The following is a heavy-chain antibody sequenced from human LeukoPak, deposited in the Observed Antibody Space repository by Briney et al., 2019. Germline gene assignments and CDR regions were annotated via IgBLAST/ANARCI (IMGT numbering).Heavy chain of an antibody. CDR2: IYYSGST. CDR1: GGSISSYY. Sequence: PSETLSLTCTVSGGSISSYYWSWIRQPPGKGLEWIGYIYYSGSTNYNPSLKSRVTISVDTSKNQFSLKLSSVTAADTAVYYCARVLIAVAGYLDAFDIWGQGTMVTVSS. V-gene: IGHV4-59*01. CDR3: ARVLIAVAGYLDAFDI. D-gene: IGHD6-19*01. J-gene: IGHJ3*02.